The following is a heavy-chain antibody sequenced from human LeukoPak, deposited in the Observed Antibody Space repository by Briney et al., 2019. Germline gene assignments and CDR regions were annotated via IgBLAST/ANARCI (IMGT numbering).Heavy chain of an antibody. J-gene: IGHJ5*02. D-gene: IGHD3-22*01. CDR1: GLTVSNNY. CDR3: ARDYYGP. V-gene: IGHV3-66*03. Sequence: GGSLRLSCAASGLTVSNNYMRWVRQAPGKGLEWVSSIYSRGSTSYVDSVKGRFTISRDNSKNTLFLQMNSLRVEDTAVYYCARDYYGPSGQGTLVTVSS. CDR2: IYSRGST.